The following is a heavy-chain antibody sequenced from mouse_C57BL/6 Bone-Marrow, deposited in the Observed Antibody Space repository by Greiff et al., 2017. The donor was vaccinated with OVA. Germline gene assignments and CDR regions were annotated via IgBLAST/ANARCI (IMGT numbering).Heavy chain of an antibody. CDR3: ARPNPPITTVVVDYFDY. D-gene: IGHD1-1*01. CDR1: GFTFSDYG. Sequence: EVKLVESGGGLVKPGGSLKLSCAASGFTFSDYGMHWVRQAPEKGLEWVAYISSGSSTIYYADTVKGRVTISRDNAKNTLFLQMTSLRSEDTAMYYCARPNPPITTVVVDYFDYWGQGTTLTVSS. V-gene: IGHV5-17*01. J-gene: IGHJ2*01. CDR2: ISSGSSTI.